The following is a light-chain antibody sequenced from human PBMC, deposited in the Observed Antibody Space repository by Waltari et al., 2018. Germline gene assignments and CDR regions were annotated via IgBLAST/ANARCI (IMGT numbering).Light chain of an antibody. CDR3: QQYFINPL. V-gene: IGKV1-NL1*01. CDR2: DAA. Sequence: DIQMTQSPSSLSASIGDRVTITCRASQGISNFLDWYQQKPGKAPNLLVYDAATVQIAVPSRFSGSCSGTDYTLTISSLHPEDFATYYCQQYFINPLFGQWTKLEI. J-gene: IGKJ2*01. CDR1: QGISNF.